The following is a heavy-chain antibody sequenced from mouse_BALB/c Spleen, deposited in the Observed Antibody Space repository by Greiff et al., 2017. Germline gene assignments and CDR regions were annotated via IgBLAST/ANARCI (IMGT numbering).Heavy chain of an antibody. CDR3: TREGRGAMDD. J-gene: IGHJ4*01. CDR1: GYTFTSYW. Sequence: QVQLQQPGAELVRPGASVKLSCKASGYTFTSYWINWVKQRPGQGLEWIGNIYPSDSYTNYNQKFKDKATLTVDKSSSTAYMQLSSPTSEDSAVYYCTREGRGAMDDWGQGTSVTVSS. CDR2: IYPSDSYT. V-gene: IGHV1-69*02. D-gene: IGHD3-3*01.